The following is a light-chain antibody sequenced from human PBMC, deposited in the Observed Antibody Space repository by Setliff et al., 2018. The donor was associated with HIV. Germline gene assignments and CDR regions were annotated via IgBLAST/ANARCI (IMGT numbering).Light chain of an antibody. CDR2: DVT. J-gene: IGLJ1*01. CDR1: SSDVGLYNY. V-gene: IGLV2-11*01. CDR3: SSYAITNTLP. Sequence: SALTQPRSVSGSPGQSVTISCAGTSSDVGLYNYVSWYQQHPGKAPKLIIYDVTQRPSGVPDRFSGSKSGNTASLTISGLQAGDEADYYCSSYAITNTLPFGTGTKVTVL.